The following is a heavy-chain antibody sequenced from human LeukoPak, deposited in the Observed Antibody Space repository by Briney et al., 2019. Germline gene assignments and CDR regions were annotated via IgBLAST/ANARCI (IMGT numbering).Heavy chain of an antibody. CDR2: ISGSGGST. Sequence: PGGSLRLSCAASGFTFSSYAMSWVRQAPGKGLEWVSAISGSGGSTYYADSMKGRFTISRDNSKNTLYLQMNSLRAEDTAVYYCAKSRGSSWPHLQGYWGQGTLVTVSS. J-gene: IGHJ4*02. CDR1: GFTFSSYA. D-gene: IGHD6-13*01. V-gene: IGHV3-23*01. CDR3: AKSRGSSWPHLQGY.